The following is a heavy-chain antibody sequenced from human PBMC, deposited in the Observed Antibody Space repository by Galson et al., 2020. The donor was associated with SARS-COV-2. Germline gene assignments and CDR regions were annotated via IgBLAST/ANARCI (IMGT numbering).Heavy chain of an antibody. CDR3: AKDFYYDSSASYPLFHY. Sequence: GGSLRLSCEASGFSFSSYGMHWVRQAPGKGLEWVALIRSDGSKKYYAGSVKGRFIISRDNSKNTLYLQINSLRPEDTAVYYCAKDFYYDSSASYPLFHYWGQGTLVTVSS. CDR2: IRSDGSKK. D-gene: IGHD3-22*01. V-gene: IGHV3-30*02. CDR1: GFSFSSYG. J-gene: IGHJ4*02.